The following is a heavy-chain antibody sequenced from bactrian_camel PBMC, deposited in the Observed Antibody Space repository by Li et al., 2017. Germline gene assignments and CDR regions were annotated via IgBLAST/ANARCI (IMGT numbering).Heavy chain of an antibody. Sequence: VQLVESGGDLLQPGGSLRLSCVASGFPFAENDMIWVRQGPGKDREGVASIDSDGSTTYADSMKDRFTIAKDNAKNTLYLQMNDLKPEDTAIYYCAAASEGTWTYGLWGQGTQVTVS. CDR1: GFPFAEND. CDR3: AAASEGTWTYGL. V-gene: IGHV3S10*01. D-gene: IGHD1*01. J-gene: IGHJ4*01. CDR2: IDSDGST.